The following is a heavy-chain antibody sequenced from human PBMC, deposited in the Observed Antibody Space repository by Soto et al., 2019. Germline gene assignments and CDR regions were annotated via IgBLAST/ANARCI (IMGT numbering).Heavy chain of an antibody. V-gene: IGHV3-30*18. J-gene: IGHJ6*02. CDR3: AKVRGGDSGYDFNYYYYGMDV. Sequence: PGGSLRLSCAASGFTFSSYGMHWVRQAPGKGLEWVAVISYDGSNKYYADSVKGRFTISRDNSKNTLYLQMNSLRAEDTAVYYCAKVRGGDSGYDFNYYYYGMDVWGQGTTVTVSS. CDR2: ISYDGSNK. CDR1: GFTFSSYG. D-gene: IGHD5-12*01.